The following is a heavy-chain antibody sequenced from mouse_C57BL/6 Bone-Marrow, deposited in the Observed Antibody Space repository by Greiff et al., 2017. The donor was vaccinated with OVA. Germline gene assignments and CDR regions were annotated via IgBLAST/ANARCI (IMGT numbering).Heavy chain of an antibody. CDR3: TTYRY. Sequence: EVQLQQSGAELVRPGASVKLSCTASGFNIKDDYMHWVKERPEQGLEWIGWIDPENGDTENASKFQGKATITADTSSKTVYLHLSSRTSGDTAVSYCTTYRYWGQGNTLAVSS. J-gene: IGHJ2*01. CDR1: GFNIKDDY. V-gene: IGHV14-4*01. CDR2: IDPENGDT.